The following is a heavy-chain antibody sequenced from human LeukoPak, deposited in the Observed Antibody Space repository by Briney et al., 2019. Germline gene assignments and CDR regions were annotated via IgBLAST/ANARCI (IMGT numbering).Heavy chain of an antibody. J-gene: IGHJ4*02. CDR3: ARSEGG. V-gene: IGHV3-23*01. D-gene: IGHD3-16*01. Sequence: GGSVRLSCAASGFTLSNYGISWVRQAPGKGLEWVSAISASGGTTYYADSVKGHFTISRDNAKNSLYLQMNSLRAEDTAVYYCARSEGGWGQGTLVTVSS. CDR2: ISASGGTT. CDR1: GFTLSNYG.